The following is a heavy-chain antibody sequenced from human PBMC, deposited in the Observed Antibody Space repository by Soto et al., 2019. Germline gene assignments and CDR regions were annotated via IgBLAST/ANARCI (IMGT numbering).Heavy chain of an antibody. CDR1: GYTFTSYG. Sequence: ASVKVSCKASGYTFTSYGISWVRQAPGQGLEWMGWISAYNGNTNYAQKLQGRVTMTTDTSTSTAYMELRSLRSDDTAVYYCARKNPDIVLMVYADNWFDSWGQGTLVTVSS. D-gene: IGHD2-8*01. CDR2: ISAYNGNT. CDR3: ARKNPDIVLMVYADNWFDS. V-gene: IGHV1-18*01. J-gene: IGHJ5*01.